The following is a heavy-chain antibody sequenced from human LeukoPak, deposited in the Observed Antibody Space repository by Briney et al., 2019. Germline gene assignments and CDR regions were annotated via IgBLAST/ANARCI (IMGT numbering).Heavy chain of an antibody. CDR1: GGTFSSYA. J-gene: IGHJ2*01. V-gene: IGHV1-69*05. CDR2: IIPIFGTA. D-gene: IGHD2-2*01. CDR3: ARAGVVVPAARGYFDL. Sequence: SVKVSCKASGGTFSSYAISWVRQAPGQGLEWMGGIIPIFGTANYAQKFQGRVTITTDESTSTAYMELSSLRSEDTAVYYCARAGVVVPAARGYFDLWGRGTLVTVS.